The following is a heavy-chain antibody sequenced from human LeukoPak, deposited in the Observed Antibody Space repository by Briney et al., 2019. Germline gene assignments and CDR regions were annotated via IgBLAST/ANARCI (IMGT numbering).Heavy chain of an antibody. V-gene: IGHV4-59*01. CDR1: GGSISSYY. CDR2: TYYSGST. CDR3: ARIGHEDYYFDY. Sequence: SETLSLTCTVSGGSISSYYWSRIRQPPGKGLEWIGYTYYSGSTNYNPSLKSRVTISVDTSKNQFSLKLSSVTATDTAVYYCARIGHEDYYFDYWGQGTLVTVSS. J-gene: IGHJ4*02.